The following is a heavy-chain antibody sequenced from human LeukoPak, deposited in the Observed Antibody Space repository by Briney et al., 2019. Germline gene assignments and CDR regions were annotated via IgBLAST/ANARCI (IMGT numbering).Heavy chain of an antibody. CDR2: IKQDGSEK. D-gene: IGHD3-3*01. CDR3: AKGRKTGDFWSGYYFDY. CDR1: GFTFSSYW. J-gene: IGHJ4*02. V-gene: IGHV3-7*03. Sequence: GGSLRLSCAASGFTFSSYWMSWVRQAPGKGLEWVANIKQDGSEKYYVDSVKGRFTISRDNAKNSLYLQMNSLRAEDMALYYCAKGRKTGDFWSGYYFDYWGQGTLVTVSS.